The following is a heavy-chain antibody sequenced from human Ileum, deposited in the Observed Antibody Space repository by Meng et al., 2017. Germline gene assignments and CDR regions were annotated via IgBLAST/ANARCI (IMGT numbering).Heavy chain of an antibody. CDR3: ARGVVSGSHYNTY. V-gene: IGHV4-4*02. CDR1: GGSISSSFW. CDR2: IHHSGTT. J-gene: IGHJ4*02. D-gene: IGHD3-10*01. Sequence: QVQLQESGPGLVNPSGTLSLTCAVSGGSISSSFWWSWVRQPPEKGLEWIGEIHHSGTTNYSPSLKSRLTISVDKSKNQFSLKLQSVTAADTAVYFCARGVVSGSHYNTYWGQGILVTVSS.